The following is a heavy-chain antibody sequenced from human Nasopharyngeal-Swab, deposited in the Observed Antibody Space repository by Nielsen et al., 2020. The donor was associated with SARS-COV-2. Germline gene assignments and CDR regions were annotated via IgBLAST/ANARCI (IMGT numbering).Heavy chain of an antibody. D-gene: IGHD2-15*01. J-gene: IGHJ4*02. CDR2: INGYNGNT. V-gene: IGHV1-18*01. CDR1: GLNFRSFG. Sequence: ASVQISCKASGLNFRSFGFTWVRQAPAQGLELLGWINGYNGNTQDARDFLRRVTLTTDTSTSTVYLELRSLTSDDPAVYYCARDLFGTPPVAALDLWGQGTLVTVSS. CDR3: ARDLFGTPPVAALDL.